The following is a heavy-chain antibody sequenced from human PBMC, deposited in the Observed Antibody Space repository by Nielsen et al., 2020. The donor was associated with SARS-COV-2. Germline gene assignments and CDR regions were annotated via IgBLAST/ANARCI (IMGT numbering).Heavy chain of an antibody. J-gene: IGHJ6*02. D-gene: IGHD3/OR15-3a*01. V-gene: IGHV1-2*06. CDR2: INPYSGGT. Sequence: ASVKVSCKASGYTFTDYYIHRVRQAPGQGLEGLGRINPYSGGTNYAQKFQGTVTMTRDASISTAYMELTSDDTAVYYCARARATIFGLVMSYGMDVWGQGTTVAVSS. CDR3: ARARATIFGLVMSYGMDV. CDR1: GYTFTDYY.